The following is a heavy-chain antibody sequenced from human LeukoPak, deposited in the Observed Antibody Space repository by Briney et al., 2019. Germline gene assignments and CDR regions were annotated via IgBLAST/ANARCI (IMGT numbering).Heavy chain of an antibody. CDR3: ARGYSSGWYQRDWFDP. D-gene: IGHD6-19*01. J-gene: IGHJ5*02. CDR2: INPNSGGT. V-gene: IGHV1-2*06. CDR1: GYTFTGYY. Sequence: ASVKVSCKASGYTFTGYYMHWVRQAPGQGLEWMGRINPNSGGTNYAQKFQGRVTMTRDTSISTAYMELGRLRSDDTAVYYCARGYSSGWYQRDWFDPWGQGTLVTVSS.